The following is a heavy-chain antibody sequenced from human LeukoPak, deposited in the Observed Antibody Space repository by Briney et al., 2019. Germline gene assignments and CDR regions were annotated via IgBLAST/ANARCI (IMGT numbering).Heavy chain of an antibody. CDR3: ARFDGYYYYGMDV. CDR1: GGSISSYY. J-gene: IGHJ6*02. V-gene: IGHV4-59*01. CDR2: IYYSGNT. Sequence: SETLSLTCTVSGGSISSYYWSWIRQPPGKGLEWIGYIYYSGNTNYNPSLKSRVTISVDTSKNQFSLKLSSVTAADTAVYYCARFDGYYYYGMDVWGQGTTVTVSS. D-gene: IGHD3-9*01.